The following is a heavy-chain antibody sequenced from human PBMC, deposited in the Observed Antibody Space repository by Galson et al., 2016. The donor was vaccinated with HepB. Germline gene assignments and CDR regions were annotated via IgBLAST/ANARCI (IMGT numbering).Heavy chain of an antibody. V-gene: IGHV3-30*03. CDR1: GFTFTDRY. Sequence: SLRLSCAASGFTFTDRYMDWFRQAPGKGLEWVAVISYDASNQAYADSVKGRITISRDNSKNMLYLQMSSLRAEDTAVYYCARPYYDFWTGYPHDAFDIWGQGTMVTVSS. CDR3: ARPYYDFWTGYPHDAFDI. D-gene: IGHD3-3*01. J-gene: IGHJ3*02. CDR2: ISYDASNQ.